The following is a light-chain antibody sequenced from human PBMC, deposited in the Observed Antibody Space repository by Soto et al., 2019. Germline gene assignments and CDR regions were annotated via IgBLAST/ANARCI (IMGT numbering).Light chain of an antibody. CDR1: NSNIGTNL. J-gene: IGLJ2*01. CDR3: AVWDDSLSGEV. Sequence: QSVLTQPPSASGTPGQRVTISCSGSNSNIGTNLVYWYQQLPGTAPKLLIYRNNQRPSGVPDRFSGSQSGTSASLAISGLRSEDEADYYCAVWDDSLSGEVFGGGTKLTVL. V-gene: IGLV1-47*01. CDR2: RNN.